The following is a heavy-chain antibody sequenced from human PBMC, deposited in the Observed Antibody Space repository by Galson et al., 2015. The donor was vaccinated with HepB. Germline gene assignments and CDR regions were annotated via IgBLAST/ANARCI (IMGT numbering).Heavy chain of an antibody. CDR1: GFAFRSYA. D-gene: IGHD6-19*01. CDR2: IYSNEGGT. V-gene: IGHV3-23*01. J-gene: IGHJ5*02. CDR3: TQDVSGWPLS. Sequence: SLRLSCAASGFAFRSYAMNWVRQAPGKGLEWVATIYSNEGGTEYADSVRGRFTIYKDYSKTTPNLEMNSLRAEDTALYYCTQDVSGWPLSWGQGTLVTVSS.